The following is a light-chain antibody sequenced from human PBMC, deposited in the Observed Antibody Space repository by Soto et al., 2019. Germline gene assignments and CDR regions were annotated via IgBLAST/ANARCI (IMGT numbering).Light chain of an antibody. CDR1: SSDVGGYNY. V-gene: IGLV2-14*01. CDR3: SSYTSSSLYV. J-gene: IGLJ1*01. Sequence: QSALTQPASVSGSPXQSITISXTGTSSDVGGYNYVSWYQQHPGKAPKLMIYDVSNRPSGVSNRFSGSKSGNTASLTISGLQAEDEADYYCSSYTSSSLYVFGTGTKVTVL. CDR2: DVS.